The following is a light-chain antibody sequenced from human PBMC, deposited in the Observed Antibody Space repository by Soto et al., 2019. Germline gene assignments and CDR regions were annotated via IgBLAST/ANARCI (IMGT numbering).Light chain of an antibody. V-gene: IGKV3-20*01. CDR1: QSVSSSD. CDR3: QQYGGSPLYT. CDR2: GAS. Sequence: EIVLTQSPGTLSLSPGDRATLSCRASQSVSSSDLAWYQQKPGQAPRLLIYGASTRATGIPDRFSGSGSGTYFTLSISTLEPEDFAVYYCQQYGGSPLYTFGQGTKLEIK. J-gene: IGKJ2*01.